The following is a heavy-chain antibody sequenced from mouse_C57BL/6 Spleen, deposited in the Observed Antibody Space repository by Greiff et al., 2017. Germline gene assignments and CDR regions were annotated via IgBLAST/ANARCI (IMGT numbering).Heavy chain of an antibody. D-gene: IGHD1-1*01. Sequence: QVQLQQPGTELVKPGASVKLSCKASGYTFTSYWMHWVKQRPGQGLEWIGNINPSNGGTNYNEKFKSKATLTVDKSSSTAYMQLSSLTSEDSAVYYCARAFITTVVALYAMDYWGQGTSVTVSS. J-gene: IGHJ4*01. CDR1: GYTFTSYW. CDR3: ARAFITTVVALYAMDY. CDR2: INPSNGGT. V-gene: IGHV1-53*01.